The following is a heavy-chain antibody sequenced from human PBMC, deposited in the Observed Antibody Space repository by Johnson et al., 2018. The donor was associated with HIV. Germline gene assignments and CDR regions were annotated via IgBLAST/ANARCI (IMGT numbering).Heavy chain of an antibody. CDR1: GFIFTNTW. J-gene: IGHJ3*02. CDR3: TTDSEGHVFDI. Sequence: VQLVESGGGLVQPGGSLRLSCVASGFIFTNTWMTWVRQAPGKGLEWVGRIKSEIDGETTDYGAPVKGRFTISRDDSRNRVYLQMNSLKTEDTAMYYCTTDSEGHVFDIWGQGTKVTVSS. V-gene: IGHV3-15*01. CDR2: IKSEIDGETT.